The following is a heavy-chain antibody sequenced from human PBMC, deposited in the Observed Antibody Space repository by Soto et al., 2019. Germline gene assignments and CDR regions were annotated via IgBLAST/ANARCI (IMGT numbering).Heavy chain of an antibody. CDR2: IIPIFGTA. CDR1: GGTFSSYA. J-gene: IGHJ6*02. D-gene: IGHD3-9*01. V-gene: IGHV1-69*13. CDR3: ARGPRGLVTSGNLVYFYPMDA. Sequence: SVKVSCKASGGTFSSYAISWVRQAPGQGLEWMGGIIPIFGTANYAQKFQGRVTITADESTSTAYMELSSLRSEDTAVYYCARGPRGLVTSGNLVYFYPMDAWGQGTAVTVSS.